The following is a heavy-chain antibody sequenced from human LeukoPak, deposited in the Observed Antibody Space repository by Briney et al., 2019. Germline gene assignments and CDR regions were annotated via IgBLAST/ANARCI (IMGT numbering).Heavy chain of an antibody. J-gene: IGHJ4*02. D-gene: IGHD3-10*01. CDR1: GGSFSGYY. Sequence: PLETLSLTCAVYGGSFSGYYWSWIRQPPGKGLGWIGEINHSGSTNYNPSLKSRVTISVDTSKNQFSLKLSSVTAADTAVYYCARHGTGLLWFGDDYWGQGTLVTVSS. V-gene: IGHV4-34*01. CDR2: INHSGST. CDR3: ARHGTGLLWFGDDY.